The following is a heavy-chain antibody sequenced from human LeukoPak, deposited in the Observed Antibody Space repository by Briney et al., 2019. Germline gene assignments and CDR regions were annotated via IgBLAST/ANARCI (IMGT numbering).Heavy chain of an antibody. V-gene: IGHV3-30*04. CDR2: ISYDGSNK. J-gene: IGHJ6*02. CDR1: GFTFSHYA. CDR3: AKDGLGYYYYGMDV. Sequence: PGGSLRLSCAASGFTFSHYAMHWVRQAPGKGLEWVAVISYDGSNKYYADSVKGRFTISRDNSKNTLYLQMNSLRAEDTAVYYCAKDGLGYYYYGMDVWGQGTTVTVSS.